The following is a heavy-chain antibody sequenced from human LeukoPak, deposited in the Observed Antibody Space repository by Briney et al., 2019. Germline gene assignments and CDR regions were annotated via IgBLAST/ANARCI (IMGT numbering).Heavy chain of an antibody. CDR3: ARGADGDGYYYYYYMDV. D-gene: IGHD4-17*01. CDR2: INHSGST. CDR1: GGSFSGYY. Sequence: KPSETLSLTCAVYGGSFSGYYWSWIRQPPGKGLEWIGEINHSGSTNYNPSLKSRVTISVDTSKNQFSLKLSSVTAADTAVYYCARGADGDGYYYYYYMDVWGKGTTVTVSS. J-gene: IGHJ6*03. V-gene: IGHV4-34*01.